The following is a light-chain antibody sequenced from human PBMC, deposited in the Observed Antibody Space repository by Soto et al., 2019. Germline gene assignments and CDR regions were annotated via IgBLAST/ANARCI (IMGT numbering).Light chain of an antibody. CDR1: QSVSSNY. J-gene: IGKJ2*01. CDR3: QQYGSSPYT. V-gene: IGKV3-20*01. CDR2: LAS. Sequence: EIVLTQSPGTLALSPGERATLSCRASQSVSSNYLAWYQHRPGQAPRLLIYLASSRATGIPDRFSGSGSGTAFTLTISRLEPEEFAEYYCQQYGSSPYTFGQGTKLEIK.